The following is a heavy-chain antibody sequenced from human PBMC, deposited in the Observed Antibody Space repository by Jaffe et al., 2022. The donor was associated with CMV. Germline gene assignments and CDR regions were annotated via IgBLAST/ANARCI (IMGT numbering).Heavy chain of an antibody. V-gene: IGHV1-69*09. D-gene: IGHD6-13*01. CDR1: GGTFSSYA. J-gene: IGHJ6*03. CDR3: ARTAGTAYYYYYMDV. Sequence: QVQLVQSGAEVKKPGSSVKVSCKASGGTFSSYAISWVRQAPGQGLEWMGRIIPILGIANYAQKFQGRVTITADKSTSTAYMELSSLRSEDTAVYYCARTAGTAYYYYYMDVWGKGTTVTVSS. CDR2: IIPILGIA.